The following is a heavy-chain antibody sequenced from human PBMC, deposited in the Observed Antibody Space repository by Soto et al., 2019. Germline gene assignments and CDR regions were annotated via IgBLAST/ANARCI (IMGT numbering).Heavy chain of an antibody. D-gene: IGHD3-9*01. CDR2: INHSGST. V-gene: IGHV4-34*01. J-gene: IGHJ4*02. Sequence: SETLSLTCAVYGGSFSGYYWSWIRQPPGKGLEWIGEINHSGSTNYNPSLKSRVTISVDTSKNQFSLKLSSVTAADTAVYYCARGGPHLLRYFDWSPFDYWGQGTLVTVSS. CDR1: GGSFSGYY. CDR3: ARGGPHLLRYFDWSPFDY.